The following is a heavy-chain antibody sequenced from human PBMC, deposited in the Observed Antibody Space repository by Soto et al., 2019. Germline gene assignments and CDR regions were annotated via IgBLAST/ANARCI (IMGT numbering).Heavy chain of an antibody. J-gene: IGHJ5*02. V-gene: IGHV4-59*01. CDR1: GGSISSYY. CDR2: IYYSGST. Sequence: SETLSLTCTVSGGSISSYYWSWIRQPPGKGLEWIGYIYYSGSTNYNPSLKSRVTISVDTSKNQFSLMLSSVTAADTAVYYCAREIITGTTDWFDPWGQGTLVTVSS. CDR3: AREIITGTTDWFDP. D-gene: IGHD1-20*01.